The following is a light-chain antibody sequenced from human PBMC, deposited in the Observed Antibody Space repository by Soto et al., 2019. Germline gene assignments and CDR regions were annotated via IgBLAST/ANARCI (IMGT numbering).Light chain of an antibody. J-gene: IGKJ1*01. CDR2: KAS. CDR3: QHYNSYSEA. Sequence: DIQMTQSPSTLSGSVGDRVTITSRASQTISSWLAWYQQKPGKAPNLLIYKASTLKSGVPSRLSGSGSGTEFTLTISSLQPDDFATYYCQHYNSYSEAVGQGTKVDSK. V-gene: IGKV1-5*03. CDR1: QTISSW.